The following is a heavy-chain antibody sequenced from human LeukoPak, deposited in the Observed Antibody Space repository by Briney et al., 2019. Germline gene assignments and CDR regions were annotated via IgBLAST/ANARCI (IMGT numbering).Heavy chain of an antibody. CDR2: ISSSSSYI. CDR3: ARRAIPYSSSRYTGAFDP. Sequence: PGGSLRLSCAASGFTFSSYSMNWVRQAPGKGLEGVASISSSSSYIYYADSVKGRFTISRDNAKNSLYLQMNSLRAEDTAVYYCARRAIPYSSSRYTGAFDPWGQGTLVTVS. J-gene: IGHJ5*02. CDR1: GFTFSSYS. V-gene: IGHV3-21*01. D-gene: IGHD6-13*01.